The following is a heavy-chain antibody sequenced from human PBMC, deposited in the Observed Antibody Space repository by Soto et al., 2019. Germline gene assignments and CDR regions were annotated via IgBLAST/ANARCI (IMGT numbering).Heavy chain of an antibody. CDR1: GGSISSSSYY. J-gene: IGHJ4*02. CDR2: IYYSGST. V-gene: IGHV4-39*01. CDR3: ARRIGPLWGTSLLWFGEEFDY. Sequence: SETLSLTCTVSGGSISSSSYYWGWIRQPPGKGLEWIGSIYYSGSTYYNPSLKSRVTISVDTSKNQFSLKLSSVTAADTAVYYCARRIGPLWGTSLLWFGEEFDYWGQGTLVTVSS. D-gene: IGHD3-10*01.